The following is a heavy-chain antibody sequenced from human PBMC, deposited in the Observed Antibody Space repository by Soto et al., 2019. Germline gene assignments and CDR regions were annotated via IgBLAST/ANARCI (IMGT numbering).Heavy chain of an antibody. CDR1: GGSISSYY. J-gene: IGHJ4*02. Sequence: SETLSLTCTVSGGSISSYYWSWIRQPAGKGLEYIGRMYTGGSTNYNPSLKSRVTVSIDTSKNQFSLKLSSVTAADTAVYYCASDYSSGWSTGVYYFDYWGQGTLVTVYS. CDR3: ASDYSSGWSTGVYYFDY. V-gene: IGHV4-4*07. CDR2: MYTGGST. D-gene: IGHD6-19*01.